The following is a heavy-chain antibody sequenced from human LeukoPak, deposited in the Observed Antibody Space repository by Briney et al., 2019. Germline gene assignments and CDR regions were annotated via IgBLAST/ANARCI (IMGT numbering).Heavy chain of an antibody. V-gene: IGHV1-8*01. CDR1: GYIFTSYD. CDR2: MNPNSGNT. Sequence: ASVKVSCKASGYIFTSYDINWVRQATGQGLEWMGWMNPNSGNTGYAQKFQGRVTMTRNTSISTAYMELSSLRSEDTAVYYCARTGAYSSSWTLYYYYYMDVWGKGTTVTISS. CDR3: ARTGAYSSSWTLYYYYYMDV. D-gene: IGHD6-13*01. J-gene: IGHJ6*03.